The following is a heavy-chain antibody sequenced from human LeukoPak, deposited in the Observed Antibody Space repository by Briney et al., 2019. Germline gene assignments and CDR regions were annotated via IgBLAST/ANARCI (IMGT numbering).Heavy chain of an antibody. CDR3: ARSDSSGSVCDY. Sequence: SETLSLTCTVSGGSISSYYWSWIRQPPGKGLEWIGYIYYSGSTNYNPYLKSRVTISVDTSKNQFSLKLSSVTAADTAVYYCARSDSSGSVCDYWGQGTLVTVSS. D-gene: IGHD3-22*01. CDR1: GGSISSYY. V-gene: IGHV4-59*01. J-gene: IGHJ4*02. CDR2: IYYSGST.